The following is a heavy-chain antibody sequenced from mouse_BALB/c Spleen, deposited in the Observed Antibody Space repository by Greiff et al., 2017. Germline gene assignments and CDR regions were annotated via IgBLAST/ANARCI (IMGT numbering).Heavy chain of an antibody. D-gene: IGHD2-4*01. V-gene: IGHV1-5*01. CDR1: GYTFTSYW. Sequence: VQLQQSGTVLARPGASVKMSCKASGYTFTSYWMHWVKQRPGQGLEWIGAIYPGNSDTSYNQKFKGKAKLTAVTSTSTAYMELSSLTNEDSAVYYCTRRRNDYDGAMDYWGQGTSVTVSS. CDR3: TRRRNDYDGAMDY. CDR2: IYPGNSDT. J-gene: IGHJ4*01.